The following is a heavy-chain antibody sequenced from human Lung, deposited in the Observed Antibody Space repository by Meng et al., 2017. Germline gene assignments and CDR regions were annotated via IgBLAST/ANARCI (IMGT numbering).Heavy chain of an antibody. CDR1: GGSFSDYY. D-gene: IGHD4-11*01. Sequence: VQLQQGGAVLLKPSDTLSLTCVVSGGSFSDYYWSWIRQPPGKGLEWIGEINHSGSTNYNPSLESRATISVDTSQNNLPLKLSSVTAADSAVYYCARGPTTMAHDFDYWGQGTLVTVSS. J-gene: IGHJ4*02. V-gene: IGHV4-34*01. CDR3: ARGPTTMAHDFDY. CDR2: INHSGST.